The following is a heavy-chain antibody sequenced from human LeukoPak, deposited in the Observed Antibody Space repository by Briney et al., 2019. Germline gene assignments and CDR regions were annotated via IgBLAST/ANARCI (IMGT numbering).Heavy chain of an antibody. CDR1: GFTFSSYS. CDR2: ISSSSSTI. D-gene: IGHD3-16*02. CDR3: AIGDGLGELSSSFNY. J-gene: IGHJ4*02. Sequence: GGSLRLSCAASGFTFSSYSMNWVRQAPGKGLEWVSYISSSSSTIYYADSVKGRFTISRDNAKNSLYLQMNSLRDEDTAVYYCAIGDGLGELSSSFNYWGQGTLVTVSS. V-gene: IGHV3-48*02.